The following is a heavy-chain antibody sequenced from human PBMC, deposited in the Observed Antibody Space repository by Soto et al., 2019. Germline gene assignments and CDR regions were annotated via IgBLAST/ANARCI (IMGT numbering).Heavy chain of an antibody. D-gene: IGHD2-15*01. CDR3: ARGPGYCSGGSCVDY. J-gene: IGHJ4*02. Sequence: TSETLSLTCTVSGGSISSGGYYWSWIRQHPGKGLEWIGYIYYSGSTYYNPSLKSRVTISVDTSKNQFSLKLSSVTAADTAVYYCARGPGYCSGGSCVDYWGQGTLVTVSS. CDR1: GGSISSGGYY. CDR2: IYYSGST. V-gene: IGHV4-31*03.